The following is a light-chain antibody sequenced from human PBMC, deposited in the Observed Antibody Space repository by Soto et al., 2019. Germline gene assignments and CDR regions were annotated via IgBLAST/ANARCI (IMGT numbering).Light chain of an antibody. J-gene: IGLJ3*02. Sequence: QSALTQPPSASGSPGQSVTISCTGTSSDVGGYNYVSWYQQHPGKAPKLMIYEGSKRPSGVPDRFSGSKSGNTASLTVSGLQAEDEADYYCSSYAGSTMGVFRGGTKLTVL. CDR1: SSDVGGYNY. CDR2: EGS. V-gene: IGLV2-8*01. CDR3: SSYAGSTMGV.